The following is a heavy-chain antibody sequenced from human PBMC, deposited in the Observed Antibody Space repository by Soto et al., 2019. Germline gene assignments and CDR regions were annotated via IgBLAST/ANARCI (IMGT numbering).Heavy chain of an antibody. Sequence: QVQLVQSGAEVQKPGSSVKVSCKASGGTFSSYTISWVRQAPGQGLEWMGRIIPILGIANYAQKFQGRVTITADKSTSTAYMELSSLRSEDTAVYYCARVRNWNDGFDPWGQGTLVTVSS. CDR2: IIPILGIA. J-gene: IGHJ5*02. D-gene: IGHD1-1*01. CDR1: GGTFSSYT. CDR3: ARVRNWNDGFDP. V-gene: IGHV1-69*02.